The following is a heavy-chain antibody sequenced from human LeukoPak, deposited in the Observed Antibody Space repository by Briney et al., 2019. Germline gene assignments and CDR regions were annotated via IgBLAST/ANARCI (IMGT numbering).Heavy chain of an antibody. Sequence: PGGSLRLSCAASGFTFSSYAMSWVRQAQGKGLGWVSAISGSGGSTYYADSVKGRSTISRDNSKNTLYLQMNSLRAEDTGVYYCAKSPTMVRGVINTKYIDYWGQGTLVTVSS. CDR3: AKSPTMVRGVINTKYIDY. CDR1: GFTFSSYA. CDR2: ISGSGGST. D-gene: IGHD3-10*01. V-gene: IGHV3-23*01. J-gene: IGHJ4*02.